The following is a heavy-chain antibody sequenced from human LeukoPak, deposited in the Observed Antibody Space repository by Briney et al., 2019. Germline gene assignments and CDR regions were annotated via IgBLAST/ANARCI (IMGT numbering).Heavy chain of an antibody. CDR3: ARLSGSSTGDY. D-gene: IGHD1-26*01. CDR1: GYTFTRYY. V-gene: IGHV1-46*01. Sequence: GASVKVSCKASGYTFTRYYMHWERQAPGQGLEWMGIINPSGGSTSYAQQFQGRVTMTRDTSTSTVYMELSSLRSEDTAVYYCARLSGSSTGDYWGQGTLVTVSS. J-gene: IGHJ4*02. CDR2: INPSGGST.